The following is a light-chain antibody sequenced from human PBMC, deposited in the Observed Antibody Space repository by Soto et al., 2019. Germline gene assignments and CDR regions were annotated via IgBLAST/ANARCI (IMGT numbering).Light chain of an antibody. CDR1: QSVSSSY. V-gene: IGKV3-20*01. CDR2: GAS. Sequence: EIVLTQSPGTLSLSPGERATLSCRASQSVSSSYLAWYQQKPGQAPRLLIYGASSRATGIPYRFSGSGSGTDFTLTISTLEPEDCAVYYYPQYRSSPLTFDQETNLQIK. J-gene: IGKJ2*01. CDR3: PQYRSSPLT.